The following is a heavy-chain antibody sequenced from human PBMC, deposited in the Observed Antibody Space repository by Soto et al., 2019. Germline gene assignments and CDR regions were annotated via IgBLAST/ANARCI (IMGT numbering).Heavy chain of an antibody. Sequence: PGESLKISCKGSGYTFSTYWIGWVRQVPGKGLEWMGIIYPGDSDARYSPSFQGQVTISADKSLTTAYMQWTSLRASDSGIYYCARVGCSCGNCYPRDALHDWGQGTQVTVSS. CDR1: GYTFSTYW. CDR3: ARVGCSCGNCYPRDALHD. D-gene: IGHD2-15*01. V-gene: IGHV5-51*01. CDR2: IYPGDSDA. J-gene: IGHJ4*02.